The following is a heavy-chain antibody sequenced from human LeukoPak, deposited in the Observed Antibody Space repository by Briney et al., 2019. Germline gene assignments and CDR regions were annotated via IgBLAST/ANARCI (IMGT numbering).Heavy chain of an antibody. CDR1: GFTFSSYR. V-gene: IGHV3-48*02. Sequence: GGSLRLSCAASGFTFSSYRMNWVRQAPGKGREWVSNIRTSTEGANYAIYADSVKGRVTFSRDDAKNTLYLHMHSLRDDDTAVYYCARDQRYAFDYWGQGILVTVSS. CDR3: ARDQRYAFDY. J-gene: IGHJ4*02. CDR2: IRTSTEGANYA. D-gene: IGHD3-9*01.